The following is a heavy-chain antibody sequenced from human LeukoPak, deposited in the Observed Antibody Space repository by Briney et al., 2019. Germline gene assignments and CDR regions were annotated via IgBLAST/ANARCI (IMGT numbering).Heavy chain of an antibody. D-gene: IGHD6-19*01. CDR3: AKEDSGWHFDY. Sequence: GGSLRLSCAASGFTFSSYATSWVRQAPGKGLAWVAGNSDSGSSSYYTDSVKGRFTISRDNSKNTLYLQMNSLRAEDTAVYYCAKEDSGWHFDYWGQGTLVTVSS. CDR1: GFTFSSYA. J-gene: IGHJ4*02. V-gene: IGHV3-23*01. CDR2: NSDSGSSS.